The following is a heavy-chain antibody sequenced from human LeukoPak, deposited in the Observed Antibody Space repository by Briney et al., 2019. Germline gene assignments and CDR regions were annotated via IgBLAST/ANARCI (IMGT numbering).Heavy chain of an antibody. J-gene: IGHJ4*02. CDR3: ARTSIAAREADY. CDR1: GFTFSRYS. D-gene: IGHD6-6*01. Sequence: PGGSLRFSCAASGFTFSRYSMHWVRQAPGKGLEYVSAISNNGGSTYYAKSVKGRFTISRDNSKNTLYLQMGSLRAEDMAVYYCARTSIAAREADYWGQGTLVTVSS. CDR2: ISNNGGST. V-gene: IGHV3-64*01.